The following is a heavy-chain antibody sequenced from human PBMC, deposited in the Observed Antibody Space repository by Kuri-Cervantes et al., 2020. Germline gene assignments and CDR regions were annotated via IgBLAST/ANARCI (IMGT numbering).Heavy chain of an antibody. J-gene: IGHJ5*02. CDR2: IYYSGST. CDR3: ARSAYTYYDFWSGYPVSNWFDP. V-gene: IGHV4-39*01. D-gene: IGHD3-3*01. Sequence: WVRQAPGKGLEWIGSIYYSGSTYYNPSLKSRVTISVDTSKNQFSLKLSSVTAADTAVYYCARSAYTYYDFWSGYPVSNWFDPWGQGTLVTVSS.